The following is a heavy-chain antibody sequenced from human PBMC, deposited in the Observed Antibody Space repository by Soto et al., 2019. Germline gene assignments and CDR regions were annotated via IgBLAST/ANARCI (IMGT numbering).Heavy chain of an antibody. CDR3: ARACSGVSCYVTISYWHYFDY. V-gene: IGHV4-59*02. D-gene: IGHD2-15*01. Sequence: QVHLQESGPGLVEPSETLSLTCTVSGASVSEYYWGWIRQPPGKGLEWIGYLYSSGSATYNPSLNSRVTTSADRSKNQLFLILSSLPAADTAVYYCARACSGVSCYVTISYWHYFDYWGQGIQVTVSS. CDR2: LYSSGSA. J-gene: IGHJ4*02. CDR1: GASVSEYY.